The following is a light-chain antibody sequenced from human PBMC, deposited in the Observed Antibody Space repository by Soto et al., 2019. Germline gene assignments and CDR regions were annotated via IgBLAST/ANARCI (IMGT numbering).Light chain of an antibody. Sequence: EIVLTQSPVTLSLSPGERATLSCRASQSVRSSYLAWYQQKPGQAPRLLIYGASSRATGIPDRFSGSGSGTEFTLTISSLQSEDFAVYYCQQYNKWPLTFGGGTKVDIK. CDR3: QQYNKWPLT. V-gene: IGKV3-20*01. CDR1: QSVRSSY. J-gene: IGKJ4*01. CDR2: GAS.